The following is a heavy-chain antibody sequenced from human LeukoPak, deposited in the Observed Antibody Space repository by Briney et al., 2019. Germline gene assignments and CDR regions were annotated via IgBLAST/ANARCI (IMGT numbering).Heavy chain of an antibody. Sequence: SQTLSLTCAISGDSVSSSSAAWNWIRQSPSRGLEWLGRTYYRSKWYNDYAVSVKSRITINPDTSKNQFSLQLNSVTPEDTAVYYCAGEYCSSTSCYTGGHNWFDPWGQGTLVTVSS. CDR3: AGEYCSSTSCYTGGHNWFDP. D-gene: IGHD2-2*02. J-gene: IGHJ5*02. CDR2: TYYRSKWYN. V-gene: IGHV6-1*01. CDR1: GDSVSSSSAA.